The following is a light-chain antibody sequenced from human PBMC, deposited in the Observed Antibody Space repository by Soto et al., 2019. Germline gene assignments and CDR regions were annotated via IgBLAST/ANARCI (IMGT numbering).Light chain of an antibody. CDR3: LLFHGDSQV. CDR2: DTS. V-gene: IGLV7-46*01. CDR1: TGAVASGHY. J-gene: IGLJ2*01. Sequence: QAVVTQEPSLTVSPGGTVTLTCGSSTGAVASGHYPYWFQQKPGQAPRTLIYDTSNKHSWTPARFSGSLLGGKAALTLSGVQPEDEAEYYCLLFHGDSQVFGGGTKVTVL.